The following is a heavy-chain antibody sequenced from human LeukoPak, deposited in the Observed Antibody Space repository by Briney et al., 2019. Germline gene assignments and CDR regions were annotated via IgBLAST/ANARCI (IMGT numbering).Heavy chain of an antibody. J-gene: IGHJ3*02. CDR1: GGSISSGGYY. V-gene: IGHV4-30-2*01. Sequence: PSETLSLACTVSGGSISSGGYYWSWIRQPPGKGLEWIGYIYHSGSTYYNPSLKSRVTISVDRSKNQFSLKLSSVTAADTAVYYCARADSSGYLGAFDIWGQGTMVTVSS. D-gene: IGHD3-22*01. CDR2: IYHSGST. CDR3: ARADSSGYLGAFDI.